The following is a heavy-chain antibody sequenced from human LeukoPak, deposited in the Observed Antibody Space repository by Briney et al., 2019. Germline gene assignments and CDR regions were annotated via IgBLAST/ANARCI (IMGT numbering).Heavy chain of an antibody. CDR1: GFTFGDYA. CDR2: IRSKAYGGTT. J-gene: IGHJ6*03. CDR3: TRALFWSGYYESYYYMDV. V-gene: IGHV3-49*04. Sequence: PGRSLRLSCTASGFTFGDYAMSWVRQAPGKGLEWVGFIRSKAYGGTTEYAASVKGRFTISRDDSKSIAYLQMNSLKTEDTAVYYCTRALFWSGYYESYYYMDVWGKGTTVTVSS. D-gene: IGHD3-3*01.